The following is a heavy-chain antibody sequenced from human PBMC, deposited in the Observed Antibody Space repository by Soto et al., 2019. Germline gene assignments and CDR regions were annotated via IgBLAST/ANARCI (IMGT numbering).Heavy chain of an antibody. CDR2: ISGSGGST. V-gene: IGHV3-23*01. Sequence: EVQLLESGGGLVQPGGSLRLSCAAYGFTFSSYAMSWVRQAPGKGLEWDSAISGSGGSTYYVDSVKGRFTISRDNSKNTLYLQMNSLRAEDTAVYYCAKPNYGGNSYDYWGQGTLVTVSS. CDR3: AKPNYGGNSYDY. J-gene: IGHJ4*02. CDR1: GFTFSSYA. D-gene: IGHD2-15*01.